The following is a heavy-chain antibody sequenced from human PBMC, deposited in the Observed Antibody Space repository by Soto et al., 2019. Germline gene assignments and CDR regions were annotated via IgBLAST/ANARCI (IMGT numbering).Heavy chain of an antibody. Sequence: SETLSLTCTVSGGSISSSSYYWGWIRQPPGKGLEWIGSIYYSGSTYYNPSLKSRVTISVDTSKNQFSLKLSSVTASDTAVYYCASALRTLLWFGDDAFDIWGQGTMVTVSS. D-gene: IGHD3-10*01. CDR1: GGSISSSSYY. CDR3: ASALRTLLWFGDDAFDI. CDR2: IYYSGST. J-gene: IGHJ3*02. V-gene: IGHV4-39*01.